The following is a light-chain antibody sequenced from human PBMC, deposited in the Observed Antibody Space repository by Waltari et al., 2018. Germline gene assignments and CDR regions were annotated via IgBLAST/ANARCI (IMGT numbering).Light chain of an antibody. V-gene: IGLV2-14*03. CDR1: SSDVGAYIH. J-gene: IGLJ3*02. Sequence: QSALTQPASVSGSPGQSNTISCTGTSSDVGAYIHVSWYQQRPGKAPKLIIHNVSNRPSGVSNRFSGSKSANTASLTISGLQAEDEADYYCSSYTTSGTWVFGGGTKVTVL. CDR3: SSYTTSGTWV. CDR2: NVS.